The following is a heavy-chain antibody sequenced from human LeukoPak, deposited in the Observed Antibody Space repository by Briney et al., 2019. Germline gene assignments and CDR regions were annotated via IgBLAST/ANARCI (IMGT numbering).Heavy chain of an antibody. Sequence: SETLSLTCAVYGGSFSGYYWSWIRQPPGKGLEWIGEINHSGSTNYNPSLKSRVTISVDTSKNQFSLKLSSVTAADTAVYYCAREKLYSSSRDYFDYWGQGTLVTVSS. V-gene: IGHV4-34*01. J-gene: IGHJ4*02. CDR1: GGSFSGYY. CDR3: AREKLYSSSRDYFDY. CDR2: INHSGST. D-gene: IGHD6-13*01.